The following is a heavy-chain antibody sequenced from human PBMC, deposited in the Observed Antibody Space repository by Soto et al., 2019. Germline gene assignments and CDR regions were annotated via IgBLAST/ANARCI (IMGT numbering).Heavy chain of an antibody. Sequence: ASVKVSCKASGYTFTGYYMHWVRQAPGQGLEWMGWINPNSGGTNYAQKFQGWVTMTRDTSISTAYMELSRLRSDDTAVYYCAIEYIPAASSGSDYYYGMDVWGQGTTVTVSS. D-gene: IGHD2-2*01. CDR2: INPNSGGT. CDR3: AIEYIPAASSGSDYYYGMDV. J-gene: IGHJ6*02. V-gene: IGHV1-2*04. CDR1: GYTFTGYY.